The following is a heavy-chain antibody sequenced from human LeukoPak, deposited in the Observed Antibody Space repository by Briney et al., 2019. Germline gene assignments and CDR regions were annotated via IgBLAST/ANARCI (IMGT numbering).Heavy chain of an antibody. D-gene: IGHD3-10*01. CDR3: ARDGDGSGLYYFDY. Sequence: VILYDGSNKYYADSVKGRFTISRDNSKNPLYLQMNSLRAEDTAVYYCARDGDGSGLYYFDYWGQGTLVTVSS. CDR2: ILYDGSNK. J-gene: IGHJ4*02. V-gene: IGHV3-33*01.